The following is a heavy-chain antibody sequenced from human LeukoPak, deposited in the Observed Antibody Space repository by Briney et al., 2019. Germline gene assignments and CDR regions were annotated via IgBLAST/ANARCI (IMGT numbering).Heavy chain of an antibody. V-gene: IGHV1-2*02. Sequence: ASVKVSCKASGYTFTGYYIHWVRQAPGQGLEWMGWINPNSGGTNYAQKFQGRVTMTRDTSISTAYMELSRLRSDDTAVYYCARDSAAGIFGLYYWGQGTLVTVSS. D-gene: IGHD6-13*01. CDR2: INPNSGGT. CDR1: GYTFTGYY. J-gene: IGHJ4*02. CDR3: ARDSAAGIFGLYY.